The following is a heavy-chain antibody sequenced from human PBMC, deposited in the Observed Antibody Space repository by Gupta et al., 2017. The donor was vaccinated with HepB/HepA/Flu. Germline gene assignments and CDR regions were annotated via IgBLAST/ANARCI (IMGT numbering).Heavy chain of an antibody. J-gene: IGHJ4*02. Sequence: QVQLVESGGGVVQPGRSLRLSCAASGFTFSSYGMHWVRQAPGKGLEWVAVISYDGSNKYYADSVKGRFTISRDNSKNTLYQQMNSLRAEDTAVYYCAKVGSSGWDDYWGQGTLVTVSS. CDR3: AKVGSSGWDDY. D-gene: IGHD6-19*01. CDR1: GFTFSSYG. V-gene: IGHV3-30*18. CDR2: ISYDGSNK.